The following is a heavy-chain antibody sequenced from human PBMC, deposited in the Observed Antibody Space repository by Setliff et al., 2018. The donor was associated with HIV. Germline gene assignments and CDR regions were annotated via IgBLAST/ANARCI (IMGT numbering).Heavy chain of an antibody. Sequence: GGSLRLSCAASGFTFSNAWVSWVRQAPGKGLEWVGRIKSKTDGGTTDYAAPVKGRFTISRDDSKNTVYLQMHGLKIEDTALYYCATDVPYSGGALNNWGQGTVVT. CDR2: IKSKTDGGTT. J-gene: IGHJ3*02. D-gene: IGHD2-21*01. CDR1: GFTFSNAW. CDR3: ATDVPYSGGALNN. V-gene: IGHV3-15*01.